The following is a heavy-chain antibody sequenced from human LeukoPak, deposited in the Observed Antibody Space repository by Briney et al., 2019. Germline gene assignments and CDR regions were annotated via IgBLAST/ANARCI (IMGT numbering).Heavy chain of an antibody. Sequence: SETLSLTCAVYGGSFSGYYWSWIRQPPGKGLEWIGEINHSGSTNYNPSLKSRVTISVDTSKNQFSLKLSSVTAADTAVYYCARGRDDTAMVFDCWGQGTLVTVSS. CDR1: GGSFSGYY. CDR3: ARGRDDTAMVFDC. D-gene: IGHD5-18*01. V-gene: IGHV4-34*01. CDR2: INHSGST. J-gene: IGHJ4*02.